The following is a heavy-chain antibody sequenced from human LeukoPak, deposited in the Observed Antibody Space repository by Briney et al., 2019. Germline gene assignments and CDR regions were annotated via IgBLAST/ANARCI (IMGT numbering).Heavy chain of an antibody. CDR3: ARGGGYGPNYYYYYYMDV. Sequence: ASVKVSCKASGYTFTSYYMHWVRQAPGQGLEWMGLINPSGGSTSYAQKFQGRVTMTRDMSTSTVYMELSSLRSEDTAVYYCARGGGYGPNYYYYYYMDVWGKGTTVTVSS. D-gene: IGHD5-18*01. CDR1: GYTFTSYY. J-gene: IGHJ6*03. V-gene: IGHV1-46*01. CDR2: INPSGGST.